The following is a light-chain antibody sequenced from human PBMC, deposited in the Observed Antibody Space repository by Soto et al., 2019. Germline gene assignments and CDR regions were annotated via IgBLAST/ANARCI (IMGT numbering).Light chain of an antibody. Sequence: QSALSRPVSGSPGQSVTLSCTGATTDVDSSEYVSWYQQHPGEAPRLLIYDVTKRPAGVPSRFSGSKSGKTASLTISGLRTEDEGVYFCCSFAGPSSIFDGGTKLTVL. V-gene: IGLV2-11*01. CDR3: CSFAGPSSI. CDR2: DVT. CDR1: TTDVDSSEY. J-gene: IGLJ2*01.